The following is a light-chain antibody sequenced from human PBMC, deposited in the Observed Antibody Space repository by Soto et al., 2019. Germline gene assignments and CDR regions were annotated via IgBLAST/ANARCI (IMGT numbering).Light chain of an antibody. Sequence: EFVLTQSPGTLSLSPGERATLSCRASQSVTSIYLAWYQQKPGQAPRLLIYGASSRATGIPDRFSGSGSGTDFTLTISRLEPEDFAVYYCQQYGSSVITFGQGTRLEIK. CDR2: GAS. CDR1: QSVTSIY. V-gene: IGKV3-20*01. CDR3: QQYGSSVIT. J-gene: IGKJ5*01.